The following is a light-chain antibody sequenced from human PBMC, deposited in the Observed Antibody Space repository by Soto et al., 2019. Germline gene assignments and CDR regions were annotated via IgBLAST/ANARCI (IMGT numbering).Light chain of an antibody. Sequence: DIQMTQSPSSLSASVGDRVTITCQASQDISKYLNWYQQKPGKAPKLLIYDASNLETGFPSRFSGSGSGTDFTFTITSLQPEDIATYYCQQYDSLSYTFGQG. CDR2: DAS. V-gene: IGKV1-33*01. J-gene: IGKJ2*01. CDR3: QQYDSLSYT. CDR1: QDISKY.